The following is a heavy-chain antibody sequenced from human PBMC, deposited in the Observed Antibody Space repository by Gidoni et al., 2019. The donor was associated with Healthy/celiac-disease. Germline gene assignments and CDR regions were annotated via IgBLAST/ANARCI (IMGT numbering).Heavy chain of an antibody. Sequence: VQMVQSGAEVKTPVASVKVSCNASGYTFTSYDINWVRQATGQGLEWMGWMNPNSGNTGYAQKFQGRVTMTMNTSISTAYMELSSLRSEDTAVYYCARVWGVDGSICDDYWGQGTLVTVSS. D-gene: IGHD6-13*01. CDR2: MNPNSGNT. CDR1: GYTFTSYD. CDR3: ARVWGVDGSICDDY. J-gene: IGHJ4*02. V-gene: IGHV1-8*01.